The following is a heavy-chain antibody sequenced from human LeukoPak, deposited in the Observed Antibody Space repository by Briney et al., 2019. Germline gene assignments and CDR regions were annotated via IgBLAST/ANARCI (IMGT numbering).Heavy chain of an antibody. D-gene: IGHD2-2*01. J-gene: IGHJ4*02. Sequence: PGGSLRLSCAASGFTFSSYSMNWVRQAPGKGLEWVSSISSSSSYIYYADSVKGRFTISRDNAKNSLYLQMNSLRAEDTAVYYCARDTDCSSTSCFVNALDFWGQGTLVTVSS. V-gene: IGHV3-21*01. CDR1: GFTFSSYS. CDR2: ISSSSSYI. CDR3: ARDTDCSSTSCFVNALDF.